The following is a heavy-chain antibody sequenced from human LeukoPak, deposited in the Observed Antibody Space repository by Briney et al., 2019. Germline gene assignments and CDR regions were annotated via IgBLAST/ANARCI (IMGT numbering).Heavy chain of an antibody. CDR3: ARDSYDSSGITIHYYMDV. V-gene: IGHV4-4*07. Sequence: PSETLSLTCTVSGGSISTYYWSWIRQPAGKGLEWIGRIYTSGSTNYNPSLKSRVTMSVDTPENQFSLRLSSVTAADTAVYYCARDSYDSSGITIHYYMDVWGKGITVTVSS. CDR2: IYTSGST. J-gene: IGHJ6*03. D-gene: IGHD3-22*01. CDR1: GGSISTYY.